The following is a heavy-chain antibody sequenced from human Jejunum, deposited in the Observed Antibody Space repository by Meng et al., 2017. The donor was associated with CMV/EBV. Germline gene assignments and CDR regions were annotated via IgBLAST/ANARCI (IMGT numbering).Heavy chain of an antibody. V-gene: IGHV3-21*06. CDR1: GFTLSSET. CDR3: ARGKDFRYGMDV. Sequence: AGFTLSSETMTWVRQAPGKGLEWVSCISSSRGFTYYVDSVKGRFTISRDDAKNSVHLQMNSLRAEDTAVYYCARGKDFRYGMDVWGQGTTVTVSS. D-gene: IGHD3-3*01. J-gene: IGHJ6*02. CDR2: ISSSRGFT.